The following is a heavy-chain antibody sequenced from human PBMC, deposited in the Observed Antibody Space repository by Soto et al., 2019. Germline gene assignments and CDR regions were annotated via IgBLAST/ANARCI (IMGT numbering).Heavy chain of an antibody. CDR1: VDSIISGSY. Sequence: PSQTLSLTCTLSVDSIISGSYGGWSRQPPGEGPEWIASIYHGGTTFYNPSLKSRISISVDTSKNQFSLRLTSVTAADTATYYCARVHVMVVAGSTFDYWGPGTPVTVSS. J-gene: IGHJ4*03. CDR2: IYHGGTT. V-gene: IGHV4-38-2*02. CDR3: ARVHVMVVAGSTFDY. D-gene: IGHD6-19*01.